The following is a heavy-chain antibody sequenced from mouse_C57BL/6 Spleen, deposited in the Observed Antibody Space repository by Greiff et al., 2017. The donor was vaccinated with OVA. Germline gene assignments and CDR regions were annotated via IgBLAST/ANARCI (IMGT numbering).Heavy chain of an antibody. Sequence: QVQLQQSGAELARPGASVKLSCKASGYTFTSYGISWVKQRTGQGLEWIGEIYPRSGNTYYNEKFKGKATLTADKSSSTAYMELRSLTSEDSAVYFCVLRGIYFDGWGQGTTLTVSS. D-gene: IGHD3-3*01. V-gene: IGHV1-81*01. CDR2: IYPRSGNT. J-gene: IGHJ2*01. CDR1: GYTFTSYG. CDR3: VLRGIYFDG.